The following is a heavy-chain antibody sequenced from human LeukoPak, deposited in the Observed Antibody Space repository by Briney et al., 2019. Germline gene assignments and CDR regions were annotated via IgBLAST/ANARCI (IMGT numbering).Heavy chain of an antibody. V-gene: IGHV3-21*01. CDR3: ARVSGRLERQSDLDY. Sequence: GGSLRLSCAASGFTFASYSMNWVRQAPGKGLEWVSSISGDSTYIYNAGSVKGRFTISRDNAQASLYLQMNSLRADDAAVYYCARVSGRLERQSDLDYWGQGTLVIVSS. D-gene: IGHD1-1*01. CDR2: ISGDSTYI. J-gene: IGHJ4*02. CDR1: GFTFASYS.